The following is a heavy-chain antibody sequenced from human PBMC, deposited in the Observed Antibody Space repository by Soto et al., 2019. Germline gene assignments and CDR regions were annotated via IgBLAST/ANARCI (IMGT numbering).Heavy chain of an antibody. CDR3: ARVGEVLRYFDWSSLPYMDV. V-gene: IGHV3-23*01. CDR2: ISGSGGST. D-gene: IGHD3-9*01. J-gene: IGHJ6*03. CDR1: GFTFSSYA. Sequence: PGGSLGLSCAASGFTFSSYAMSWVRQAPGKGLEWVSAISGSGGSTYYADSVKGRFTISRDNSKNTLHLQMNSLRAEDTAVYYCARVGEVLRYFDWSSLPYMDVWGKGTTVTVSS.